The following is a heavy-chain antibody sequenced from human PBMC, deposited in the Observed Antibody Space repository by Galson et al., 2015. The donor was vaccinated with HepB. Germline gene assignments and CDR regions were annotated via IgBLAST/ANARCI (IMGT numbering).Heavy chain of an antibody. J-gene: IGHJ2*01. Sequence: PALVKPTQALTLTCTFSGFSLSTSGMRVSWIRQPPGKALEWLARIDWDDDKFYSTSLKTRHTISKDTSKNQVVLTMTNMDPVDTATYYCARVYCGGDCYSDWYFDLWGRGTLVTVSS. CDR3: ARVYCGGDCYSDWYFDL. CDR2: IDWDDDK. CDR1: GFSLSTSGMR. D-gene: IGHD2-21*02. V-gene: IGHV2-70*04.